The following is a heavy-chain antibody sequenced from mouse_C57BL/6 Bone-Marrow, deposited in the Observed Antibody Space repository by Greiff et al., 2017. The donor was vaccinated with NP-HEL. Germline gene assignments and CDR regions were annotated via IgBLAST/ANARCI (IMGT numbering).Heavy chain of an antibody. CDR2: INPSSGYT. V-gene: IGHV1-7*01. Sequence: VKVVESGAELAKPGASVKLSCKASGYTFTSYWMHWVKQRPGQGLEWIGDINPSSGYTKYNQKFKDKATLTADKSSSTAYMQLSSLTYEDSAVYCSARSRHYYGSSHGCFDVWGTGTTVTVSS. J-gene: IGHJ1*03. CDR3: ARSRHYYGSSHGCFDV. D-gene: IGHD1-1*01. CDR1: GYTFTSYW.